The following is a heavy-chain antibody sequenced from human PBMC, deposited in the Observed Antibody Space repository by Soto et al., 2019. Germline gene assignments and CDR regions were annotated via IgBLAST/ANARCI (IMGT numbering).Heavy chain of an antibody. Sequence: QVQLQESGPGLVKPSQTLSLTCTVSGGSISSGNYYWSWIRQPPGKGLEWIGFMPYSGSTYYSTSLKSRVTISVDTSKCQFSLNLSFVTAADTAVYYCATMGTPATGLYFFDYWGQGSLVTVSS. CDR3: ATMGTPATGLYFFDY. CDR1: GGSISSGNYY. V-gene: IGHV4-30-4*01. D-gene: IGHD2-15*01. CDR2: MPYSGST. J-gene: IGHJ4*02.